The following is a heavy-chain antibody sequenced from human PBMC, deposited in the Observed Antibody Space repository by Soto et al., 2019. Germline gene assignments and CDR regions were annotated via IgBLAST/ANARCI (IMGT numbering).Heavy chain of an antibody. CDR1: GGTFSSYA. CDR3: ARVEVPGVGSMVGWFDP. CDR2: IIPIFGTA. V-gene: IGHV1-69*13. D-gene: IGHD2-15*01. Sequence: SGKVSCKASGGTFSSYAISWVRQAPGQGLEWMGGIIPIFGTANYAQKFQGRVTITADESTSTAYMELSSLRSEDTAVYYCARVEVPGVGSMVGWFDPWGQGTLVTLSS. J-gene: IGHJ5*02.